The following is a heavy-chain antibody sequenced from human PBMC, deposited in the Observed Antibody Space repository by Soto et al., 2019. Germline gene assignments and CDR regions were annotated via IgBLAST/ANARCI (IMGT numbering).Heavy chain of an antibody. CDR2: IKSKTDGGTT. V-gene: IGHV3-15*01. J-gene: IGHJ3*02. Sequence: PGGSLRLSCAASGFTFSNAWMSWVRQAPGKGLEWVGRIKSKTDGGTTDYAAPVKGRFTISRDDSKNTLYLQMNSLKTEDTAVYYCTARRPLYDYIGGSYLKGAFDIWGQGTMVTASS. CDR1: GFTFSNAW. D-gene: IGHD3-16*01. CDR3: TARRPLYDYIGGSYLKGAFDI.